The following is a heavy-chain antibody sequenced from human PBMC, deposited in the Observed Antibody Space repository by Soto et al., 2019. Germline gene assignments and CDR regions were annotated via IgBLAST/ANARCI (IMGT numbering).Heavy chain of an antibody. CDR2: IYSGGYT. CDR3: ARDPSTTGYYGLDV. V-gene: IGHV3-53*01. Sequence: GGSLRLSCAVSGFTVSNNYMSWVRQAPGKGLEGVSVIYSGGYTAYGDSVKGRFTISRDNSKNTLYLQMNSLRADDTAIYYCARDPSTTGYYGLDVWGQGTTVTVSS. CDR1: GFTVSNNY. J-gene: IGHJ6*02.